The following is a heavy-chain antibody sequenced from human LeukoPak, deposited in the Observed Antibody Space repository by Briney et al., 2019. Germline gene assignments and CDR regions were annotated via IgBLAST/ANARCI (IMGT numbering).Heavy chain of an antibody. Sequence: PSETLSLTCTVSGGSISSSSYYWGWIRQPPGKGLEWIGSIYYSGSTYYNPSLRSRVTISVDTSKNQFSLKLSSVTAADTAVYYCAREDYYDSSDYFHYWGQGTLVTVSS. J-gene: IGHJ4*02. CDR1: GGSISSSSYY. D-gene: IGHD3-22*01. V-gene: IGHV4-39*07. CDR2: IYYSGST. CDR3: AREDYYDSSDYFHY.